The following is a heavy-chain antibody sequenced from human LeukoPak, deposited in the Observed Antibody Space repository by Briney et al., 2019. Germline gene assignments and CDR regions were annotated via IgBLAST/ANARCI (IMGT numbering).Heavy chain of an antibody. V-gene: IGHV3-64D*09. J-gene: IGHJ3*01. CDR1: GFTFSNYV. Sequence: WGSLRLSCSASGFTFSNYVIHWVRQAPGNGLEYVSAISSNGGSTYYADSVKGRFTISRDNSKNTLYLQMRSLRAEDTAVYYCVKELYSDNGGYNDAFDLWGQGTMVTVSP. D-gene: IGHD3-22*01. CDR3: VKELYSDNGGYNDAFDL. CDR2: ISSNGGST.